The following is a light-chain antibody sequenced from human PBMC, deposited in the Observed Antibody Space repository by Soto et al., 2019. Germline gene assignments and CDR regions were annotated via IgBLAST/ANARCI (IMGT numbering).Light chain of an antibody. Sequence: DIQMTQCPSTLCASVGDRVTITCGASQSISSWLAWYQQKPGKAPKLLIYKASSLESGVPSRFSGGGIGTEFSLSISSLQPDDFATYYCQQYSTYPYIFGQGTKVDIK. CDR3: QQYSTYPYI. CDR1: QSISSW. J-gene: IGKJ2*01. CDR2: KAS. V-gene: IGKV1-5*03.